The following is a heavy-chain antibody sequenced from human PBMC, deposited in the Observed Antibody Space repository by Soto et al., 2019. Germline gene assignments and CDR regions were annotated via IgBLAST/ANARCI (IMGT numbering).Heavy chain of an antibody. J-gene: IGHJ4*02. CDR2: INPMFNST. D-gene: IGHD3-9*01. CDR3: ARQIFAADY. V-gene: IGHV1-69*01. CDR1: GGTFDHAA. Sequence: QVQLVQSGAEVKKPGSSVKVSCEAPGGTFDHAAITWVRQAPGEGLEWVGGINPMFNSTQYAQKLQGRVTITADAVTSTAFMELRGLTSDVTAVYYCARQIFAADYWGQGTLLVVSS.